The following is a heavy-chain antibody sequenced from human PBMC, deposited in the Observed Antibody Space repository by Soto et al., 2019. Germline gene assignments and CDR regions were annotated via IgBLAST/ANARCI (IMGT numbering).Heavy chain of an antibody. J-gene: IGHJ4*02. V-gene: IGHV1-69*02. Sequence: QVQLVQSGAEVKKPGSSVKVSCKASGGTFSSYTISWVRQAPGQGLEWMGRIIPILGIANYAQKFQGRVTIPADKSTSTAYMELSSLRSEDTAVYYFARGLGDGDYWTVDYWGQGTLVTVSS. CDR3: ARGLGDGDYWTVDY. CDR1: GGTFSSYT. D-gene: IGHD4-17*01. CDR2: IIPILGIA.